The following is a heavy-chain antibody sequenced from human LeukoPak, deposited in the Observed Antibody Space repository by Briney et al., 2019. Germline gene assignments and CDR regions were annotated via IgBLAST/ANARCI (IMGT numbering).Heavy chain of an antibody. CDR2: ISPNGGST. CDR1: GFSFSSFY. CDR3: ARDWGASNYFDY. V-gene: IGHV1-46*01. D-gene: IGHD7-27*01. Sequence: ASVKVSCKTSGFSFSSFYIHWVRQGPGQGLEWMGLISPNGGSTRPAQKFQGRVTMTSDMATSTVYVELSSLRSEDAAVYYCARDWGASNYFDYWGQGSLIIVSS. J-gene: IGHJ4*02.